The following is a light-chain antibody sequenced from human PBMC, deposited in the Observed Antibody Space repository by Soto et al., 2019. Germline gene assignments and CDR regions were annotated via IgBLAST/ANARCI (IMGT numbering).Light chain of an antibody. CDR2: EVS. Sequence: QSLLTQPASVSVSPGQSITISCPGTGSDVGGYNYVSWYQQHSGKAPKLMIYEVSNRPSGVADRFSGSKSGNTAALTISGLQAEDEADYYCGSYTSSKIYVCTAGTKV. CDR1: GSDVGGYNY. J-gene: IGLJ1*01. V-gene: IGLV2-14*01. CDR3: GSYTSSKIYV.